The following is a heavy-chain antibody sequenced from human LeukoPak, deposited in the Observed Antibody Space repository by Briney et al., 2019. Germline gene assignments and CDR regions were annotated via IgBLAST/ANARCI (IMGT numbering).Heavy chain of an antibody. CDR1: GFTFSSYW. CDR3: TRAQKSGSGFDY. J-gene: IGHJ4*02. CDR2: IYSAGST. V-gene: IGHV3-53*01. D-gene: IGHD3-10*01. Sequence: GGSLRLSCAASGFTFSSYWMNWVRQAPGKGLEWVSVIYSAGSTYYADSVRGRFTISRDFSKNTLYLQMNSLSAEDSAVYYCTRAQKSGSGFDYWDQGTLVTVSS.